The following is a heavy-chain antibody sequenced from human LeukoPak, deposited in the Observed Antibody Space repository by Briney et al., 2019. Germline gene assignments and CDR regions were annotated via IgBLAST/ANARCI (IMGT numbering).Heavy chain of an antibody. CDR2: INPNSGGT. J-gene: IGHJ4*02. D-gene: IGHD6-19*01. CDR1: GFTFTGYY. CDR3: ARDAGYSSGWHFDY. Sequence: ASVKVSCKSSGFTFTGYYMHWVRQAPGQGLEWMGWINPNSGGTKYAQKFQGRVTMTRDTSISTAYMELSRLRFDDTAMYYCARDAGYSSGWHFDYWGQGTVVTVSS. V-gene: IGHV1-2*02.